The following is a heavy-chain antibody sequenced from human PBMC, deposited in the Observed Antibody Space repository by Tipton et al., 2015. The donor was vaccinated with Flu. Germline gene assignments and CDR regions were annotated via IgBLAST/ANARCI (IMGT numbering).Heavy chain of an antibody. J-gene: IGHJ4*02. CDR3: ARGSSSARRYYFDY. V-gene: IGHV3-48*03. CDR2: ISSSGSTT. CDR1: GFTFSSYE. D-gene: IGHD6-6*01. Sequence: SLRLSCAASGFTFSSYEMNWVRQAPGKGLEWVSYISSSGSTTYYADSVKGRFTISRDNAKNSLYLQMNSLRAEDTAVYYCARGSSSARRYYFDYWGQGTLVTVSS.